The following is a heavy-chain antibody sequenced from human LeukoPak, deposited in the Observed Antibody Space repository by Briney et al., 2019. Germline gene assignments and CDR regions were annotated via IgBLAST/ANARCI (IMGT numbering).Heavy chain of an antibody. CDR3: ARGGPVPAAYGGYWFDP. CDR2: IYYSGST. V-gene: IGHV4-31*03. Sequence: PSETLSLTCTVSGGSISSGGYYWSWIRQHPGKGLEWIGYIYYSGSTYYNPSLKSRVTISVDTSKNQFSLKLSSVTAADTAVYYCARGGPVPAAYGGYWFDPWGQGTLVTVFS. CDR1: GGSISSGGYY. J-gene: IGHJ5*02. D-gene: IGHD2-2*01.